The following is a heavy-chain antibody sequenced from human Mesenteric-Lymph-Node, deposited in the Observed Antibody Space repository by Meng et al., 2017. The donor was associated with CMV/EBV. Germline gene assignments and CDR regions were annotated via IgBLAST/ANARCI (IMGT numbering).Heavy chain of an antibody. CDR2: TYYRSKWYN. V-gene: IGHV6-1*01. J-gene: IGHJ4*02. CDR3: ARGGSYDLAHDY. D-gene: IGHD1-26*01. Sequence: GDRVSSNSGAWNWIRQSPSRGLEWLGRTYYRSKWYNDYAVPVRSRITINPDTSKNQFSLQLNSVTPEDTAVYYCARGGSYDLAHDYWGQGTLVTVSS. CDR1: GDRVSSNSGA.